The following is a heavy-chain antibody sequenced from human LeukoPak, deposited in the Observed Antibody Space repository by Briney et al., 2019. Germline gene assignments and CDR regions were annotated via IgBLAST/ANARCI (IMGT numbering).Heavy chain of an antibody. Sequence: SVKVSCKASGGTFSSYAISWVRKAPGQGLEWMGRIIPIFGTANYAQKFQGRVTITTDESTSTAYMELSSLRSEDTAVYYCARDPISYDILIGYYLSYWGHGTLLTVSS. D-gene: IGHD3-9*01. V-gene: IGHV1-69*05. J-gene: IGHJ4*01. CDR1: GGTFSSYA. CDR3: ARDPISYDILIGYYLSY. CDR2: IIPIFGTA.